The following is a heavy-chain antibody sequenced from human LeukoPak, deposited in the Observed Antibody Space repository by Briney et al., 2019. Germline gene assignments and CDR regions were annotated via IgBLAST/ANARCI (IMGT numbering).Heavy chain of an antibody. J-gene: IGHJ4*02. CDR2: INPSGGST. CDR1: GYTFTNYY. Sequence: ASVNVSCTASGYTFTNYYMHWVRQAPGQGLEWMGIINPSGGSTSYAQKFQGRVTMTRDTSTSTVYMELSSLRSEDTAVYYCARDQSSWYCFDYWGQGSLVTVSS. D-gene: IGHD6-13*01. V-gene: IGHV1-46*01. CDR3: ARDQSSWYCFDY.